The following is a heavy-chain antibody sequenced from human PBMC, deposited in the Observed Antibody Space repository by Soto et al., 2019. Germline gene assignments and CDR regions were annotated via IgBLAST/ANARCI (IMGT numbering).Heavy chain of an antibody. V-gene: IGHV3-30-3*01. CDR2: ISYDGSNK. D-gene: IGHD6-19*01. CDR1: GFTFSSYA. CDR3: ARDDSGWPWGESDYFDY. Sequence: QVQLVESGGGVVQPGRSLRLSCAASGFTFSSYAMHWVRQAPGKGLEWVAVISYDGSNKYYADSVKGRFTISRDNSKNTLYLQMNSLRAEDTAVYYCARDDSGWPWGESDYFDYWGQGTLVTVSS. J-gene: IGHJ4*02.